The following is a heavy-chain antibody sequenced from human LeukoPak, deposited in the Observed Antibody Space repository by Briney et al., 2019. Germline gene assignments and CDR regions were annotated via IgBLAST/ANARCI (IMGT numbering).Heavy chain of an antibody. V-gene: IGHV1-69*06. D-gene: IGHD1-14*01. Sequence: ASVKVSCKASGYTFTSYYMHWVRQAPGQGLEWMGGIIPVFGTANYAEKFQDRVTITADKSTSTAYMELSSLRSEDTAMYYCAINQAGYYYMDVWGKGTSVTVSS. CDR1: GYTFTSYY. J-gene: IGHJ6*03. CDR2: IIPVFGTA. CDR3: AINQAGYYYMDV.